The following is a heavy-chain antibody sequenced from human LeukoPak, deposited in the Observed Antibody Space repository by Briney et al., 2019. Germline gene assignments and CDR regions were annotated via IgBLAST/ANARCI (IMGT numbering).Heavy chain of an antibody. CDR2: INPSGGAT. D-gene: IGHD2-15*01. Sequence: ASVKVSCKASGYTFTSYYMHWVRQAPGQGLEWMGKINPSGGATSYAQKFQGRVTMTRDMATSTVYMELNSLRSEDTAVYYCASCSGGSCSHDAFDIWGQGTMVTVSS. CDR1: GYTFTSYY. CDR3: ASCSGGSCSHDAFDI. J-gene: IGHJ3*02. V-gene: IGHV1-46*01.